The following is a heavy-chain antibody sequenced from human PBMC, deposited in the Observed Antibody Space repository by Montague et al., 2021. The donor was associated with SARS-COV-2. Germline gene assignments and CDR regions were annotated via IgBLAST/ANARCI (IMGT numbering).Heavy chain of an antibody. Sequence: SETLSLTCTVSGGSISSYYWSWIRQPPGKGLEGLGYIFYSGSTNYNPSLKSRVTISVDTSKNQFSLKLSSVTAADTAVYYCARIWYSSGYQGIYYFDYWGQGTLVTVSS. V-gene: IGHV4-59*01. CDR2: IFYSGST. CDR3: ARIWYSSGYQGIYYFDY. J-gene: IGHJ4*02. D-gene: IGHD3-22*01. CDR1: GGSISSYY.